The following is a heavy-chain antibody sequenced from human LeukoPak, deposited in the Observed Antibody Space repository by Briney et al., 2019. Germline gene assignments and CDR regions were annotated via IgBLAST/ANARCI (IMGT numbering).Heavy chain of an antibody. V-gene: IGHV3-11*01. D-gene: IGHD7-27*01. CDR2: ISGSGTTI. J-gene: IGHJ4*02. Sequence: GGTLRLSCAASGFTFGDYYMNWIRQAPGKGLERVAFISGSGTTIYYADSVKGRFTISSDNAKSSLSLQINSLRVEDTAVYYCARTADGEFDVWGQGTLVTVSS. CDR1: GFTFGDYY. CDR3: ARTADGEFDV.